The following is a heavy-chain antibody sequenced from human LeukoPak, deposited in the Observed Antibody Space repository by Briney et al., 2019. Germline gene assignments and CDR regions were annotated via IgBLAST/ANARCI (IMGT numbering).Heavy chain of an antibody. CDR3: AKGELLWFGISNWFGP. CDR2: ISGSGGST. J-gene: IGHJ5*02. Sequence: GGSLRLSCAASGFTFSSYAMSWVRQAPGKGLEWVSAISGSGGSTYYADSVKGRFTISRDNSKNTLYLQMNSLRAEDTAVYYRAKGELLWFGISNWFGPWGQGTLVTVSS. V-gene: IGHV3-23*01. CDR1: GFTFSSYA. D-gene: IGHD3-10*01.